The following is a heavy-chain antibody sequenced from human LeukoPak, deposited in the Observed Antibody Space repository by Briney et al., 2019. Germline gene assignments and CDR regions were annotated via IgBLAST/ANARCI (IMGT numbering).Heavy chain of an antibody. CDR3: AKDHFMRGWYGAFDI. V-gene: IGHV3-23*01. CDR1: GFTFSSYA. Sequence: PGGSLRLSCAASGFTFSSYAMSWVRQAPGKGLEWVSAISGSGGSTYYADSVKGRFTISRDNSKNTLYLQMNSLRAEDTAVYYCAKDHFMRGWYGAFDIWAQGTMVTVSS. J-gene: IGHJ3*02. D-gene: IGHD6-19*01. CDR2: ISGSGGST.